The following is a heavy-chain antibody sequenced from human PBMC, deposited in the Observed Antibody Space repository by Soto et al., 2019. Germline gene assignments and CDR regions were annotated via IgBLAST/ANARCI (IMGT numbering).Heavy chain of an antibody. V-gene: IGHV3-30-3*01. CDR1: GFTFSSYA. CDR2: ISYDGSNK. Sequence: QVQLVESGGGVVQPGRSLRLSCAASGFTFSSYAMHWVRQAPGKGLEWVAVISYDGSNKYYADSVKGRFTISRDNSKNTPYLQMNSLRAEDTAVYYCARDPTYYYDSSGYYGLDYWGQGTLVPVSS. D-gene: IGHD3-22*01. CDR3: ARDPTYYYDSSGYYGLDY. J-gene: IGHJ4*02.